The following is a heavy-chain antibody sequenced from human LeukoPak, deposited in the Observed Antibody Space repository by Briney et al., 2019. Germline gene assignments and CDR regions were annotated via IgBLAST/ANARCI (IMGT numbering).Heavy chain of an antibody. CDR1: GFTFSSYW. V-gene: IGHV3-74*01. J-gene: IGHJ4*02. Sequence: GGSLRLSCAASGFTFSSYWMHWVRQAPGKGLVWVSRINSDGSITTYADSVRGRFTISRDNAKSTLYLQMNSLRAEDTAVYYCARGEAYYDILTGYSDYWGQGTLVTVSS. CDR3: ARGEAYYDILTGYSDY. D-gene: IGHD3-9*01. CDR2: INSDGSIT.